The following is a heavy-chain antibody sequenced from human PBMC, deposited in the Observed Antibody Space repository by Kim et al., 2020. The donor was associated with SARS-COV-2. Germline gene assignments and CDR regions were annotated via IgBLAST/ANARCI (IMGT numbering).Heavy chain of an antibody. Sequence: ASVKVSCKASGYTFTSYGISWVRQAPGQGLEWMGWISAYNGNTNYAQKLQGRVTMTTDTSTSTDYMELRSLRSDDTAVYYCARAPDSYGYYYYGMDVWGQGTTVTVSS. J-gene: IGHJ6*02. V-gene: IGHV1-18*01. D-gene: IGHD5-18*01. CDR2: ISAYNGNT. CDR3: ARAPDSYGYYYYGMDV. CDR1: GYTFTSYG.